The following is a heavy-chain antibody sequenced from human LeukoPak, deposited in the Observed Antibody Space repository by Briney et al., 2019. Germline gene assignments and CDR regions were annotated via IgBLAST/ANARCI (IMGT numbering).Heavy chain of an antibody. Sequence: GGSLGLSCAASGFSFSRYWMTWVRQAPGKGLEWVANTREDGGERYYVDSVKGRFTISRDTAKNSLYLQMNSLRAEDTAVYYCARVARLGDAFDIWGQGTMVTVSS. D-gene: IGHD2-21*01. CDR2: TREDGGER. J-gene: IGHJ3*02. V-gene: IGHV3-7*01. CDR1: GFSFSRYW. CDR3: ARVARLGDAFDI.